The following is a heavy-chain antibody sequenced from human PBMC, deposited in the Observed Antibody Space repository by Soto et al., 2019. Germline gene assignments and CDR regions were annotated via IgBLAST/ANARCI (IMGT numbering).Heavy chain of an antibody. J-gene: IGHJ4*02. D-gene: IGHD3-10*01. V-gene: IGHV2-5*02. CDR1: GFSLSTSGVG. CDR2: IYWDDDK. CDR3: AHLRDSGSYGPFDY. Sequence: QITLKESGPTLVKPTQTLTLTCTFSGFSLSTSGVGVGWIRQPPGKALEWLALIYWDDDKRSSPSLKSRLTITKDTSKDQGVRTTTNMDPVDTATYCCAHLRDSGSYGPFDYWGQGTLVTVSS.